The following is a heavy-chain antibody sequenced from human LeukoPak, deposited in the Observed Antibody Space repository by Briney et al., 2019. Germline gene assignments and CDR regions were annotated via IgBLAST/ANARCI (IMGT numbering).Heavy chain of an antibody. D-gene: IGHD4-23*01. CDR2: IYYSGST. Sequence: PSETLSLTCTVSGGSISSSSYYWGWIRQPPGKGLEWIGSIYYSGSTYYNPSLKSRVTISVDTSKNQFSLKLSSVTAADTAVYYCARSWNDYGGNSDYWAQGTLVTVSS. J-gene: IGHJ4*02. CDR1: GGSISSSSYY. V-gene: IGHV4-39*01. CDR3: ARSWNDYGGNSDY.